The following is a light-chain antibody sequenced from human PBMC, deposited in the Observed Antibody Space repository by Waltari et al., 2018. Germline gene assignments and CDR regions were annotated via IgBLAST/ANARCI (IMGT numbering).Light chain of an antibody. CDR3: QQYYSYLSLT. V-gene: IGKV3-20*01. CDR2: GAS. J-gene: IGKJ4*01. Sequence: EIVLTQSPGTLSSAPGERATLSCRASQSVSSNFLAWYQQKPGQAPRLLIYGASSRATGIPDRFSGSGSGTDFTLTISRLEPEDFATYYCQQYYSYLSLTFGGGTKVEIK. CDR1: QSVSSNF.